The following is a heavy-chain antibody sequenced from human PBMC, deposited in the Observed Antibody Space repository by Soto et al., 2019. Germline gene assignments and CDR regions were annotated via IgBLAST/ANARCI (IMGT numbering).Heavy chain of an antibody. CDR2: IYYSGST. CDR3: ARGPMVRDLRRLGMDV. CDR1: GGSISSGDYY. V-gene: IGHV4-30-4*01. J-gene: IGHJ6*02. D-gene: IGHD3-10*01. Sequence: SETLSLTCTVSGGSISSGDYYWSWIRQPPGKGLEWIGYIYYSGSTYYNPSLKSRVTISVDTSKNQFSLKLSSVTAADTAVYYCARGPMVRDLRRLGMDVWGQGTTVTVSS.